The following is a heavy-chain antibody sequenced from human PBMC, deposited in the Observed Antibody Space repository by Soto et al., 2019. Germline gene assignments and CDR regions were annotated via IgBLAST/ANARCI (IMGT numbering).Heavy chain of an antibody. CDR1: GFTFTSYW. CDR2: IKGDETTS. Sequence: EVQVVESGGASVQPGGSLRLSCAASGFTFTSYWMHWVRQAPGKGLLWMSRIKGDETTSSYADSVKGRFTISRDNAKNTVYLQMNSLTAEDTAVYYCARGAFGSYYVDYWGPGTLVTVSS. J-gene: IGHJ4*02. CDR3: ARGAFGSYYVDY. D-gene: IGHD3-10*01. V-gene: IGHV3-74*01.